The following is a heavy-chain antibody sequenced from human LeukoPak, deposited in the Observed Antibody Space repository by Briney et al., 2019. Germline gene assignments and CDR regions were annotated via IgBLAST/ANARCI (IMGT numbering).Heavy chain of an antibody. D-gene: IGHD3/OR15-3a*01. Sequence: SETLSLTCTVSGDSVINSFWAWIRQPPGKGLEWIAYINSRGHTSSNPSLESRITISLDTSRNQFSLKLSSVTAADTAVYYCARDSRGHGPDFDYWGQGTLVTVSS. J-gene: IGHJ4*02. CDR1: GDSVINSF. CDR2: INSRGHT. V-gene: IGHV4-59*02. CDR3: ARDSRGHGPDFDY.